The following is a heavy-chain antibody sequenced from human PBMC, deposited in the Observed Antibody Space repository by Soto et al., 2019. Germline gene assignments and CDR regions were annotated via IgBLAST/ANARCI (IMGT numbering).Heavy chain of an antibody. J-gene: IGHJ4*02. CDR1: GFTFSSYA. V-gene: IGHV3-23*01. CDR3: AKDYHYYDSLYYFDY. D-gene: IGHD3-22*01. Sequence: GGSLRLSCAASGFTFSSYAMSWVRQAPGKGLEWVSAISGSGGSTYYADSVKGRFTISRDNSKNMMYLQMNSLRAEDTAVYYCAKDYHYYDSLYYFDYWGQGTLVTVSS. CDR2: ISGSGGST.